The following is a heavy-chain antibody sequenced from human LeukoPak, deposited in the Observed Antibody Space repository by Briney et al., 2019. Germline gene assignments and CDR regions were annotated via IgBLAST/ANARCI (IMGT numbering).Heavy chain of an antibody. CDR3: AKEHMAAAVYYFDY. CDR1: TFTFNSYA. CDR2: ISASGASK. D-gene: IGHD2-15*01. J-gene: IGHJ4*02. Sequence: GGSLRLSCAASTFTFNSYAMSWVRQAPGKGLEWVSSISASGASKYFADSVKGRFSISRDNSNNTLYLQMNSLRAEDTAVYYCAKEHMAAAVYYFDYWGQGTLVTVSS. V-gene: IGHV3-23*01.